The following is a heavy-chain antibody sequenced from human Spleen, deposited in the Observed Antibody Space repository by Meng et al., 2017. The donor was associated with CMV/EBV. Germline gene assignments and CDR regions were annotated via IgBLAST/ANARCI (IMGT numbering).Heavy chain of an antibody. D-gene: IGHD2-21*01. CDR3: ARDSADVYGGDHHNRL. V-gene: IGHV3-7*01. Sequence: GVTCGNYWMSWVRQTPGKGVEWVANIKQDGSEKYYVGSGRGRFTSSRDNAKNSLYLQMNSLRVEDTAIYYCARDSADVYGGDHHNRLWGQGTLVTVSS. J-gene: IGHJ4*02. CDR2: IKQDGSEK. CDR1: GVTCGNYW.